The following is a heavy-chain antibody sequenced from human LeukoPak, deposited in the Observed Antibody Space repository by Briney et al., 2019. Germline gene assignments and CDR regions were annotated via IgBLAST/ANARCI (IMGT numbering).Heavy chain of an antibody. CDR1: GFSFSDYS. J-gene: IGHJ5*01. V-gene: IGHV3-30*04. Sequence: GGSLRLSCAASGFSFSDYSMHWVRQAPGKGLEWVALIAYDGDNKYYADAVKGRFTISRDNSKNTLFLQMNSLRAEDTAVYYCAKEPREYCSSTSCPNWFDSWGQGTLVTVSS. D-gene: IGHD2-2*01. CDR3: AKEPREYCSSTSCPNWFDS. CDR2: IAYDGDNK.